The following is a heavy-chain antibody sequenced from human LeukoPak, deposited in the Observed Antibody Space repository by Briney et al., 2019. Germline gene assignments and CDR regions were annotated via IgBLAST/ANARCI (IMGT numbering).Heavy chain of an antibody. Sequence: GGSLRLSCAASGFTFSSYEMNWVRQAPGKGLEWVSYISSSGSTIYYADSVKGRFTISRDNAKNSLYLQMNSLRAEDTALYYCAKGKGVEYQLPGVAFDIWGQGTMVTVSS. CDR2: ISSSGSTI. J-gene: IGHJ3*02. CDR1: GFTFSSYE. CDR3: AKGKGVEYQLPGVAFDI. D-gene: IGHD2-2*01. V-gene: IGHV3-48*03.